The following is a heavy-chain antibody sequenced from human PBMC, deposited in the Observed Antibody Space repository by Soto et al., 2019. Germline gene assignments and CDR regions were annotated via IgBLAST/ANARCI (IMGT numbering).Heavy chain of an antibody. CDR3: ARDQGYCSSPSCYSFDY. Sequence: QVQLVQSGAEVKKPGASVKVSCKASGYTFTSYGISWVRQAPGQGLEWRGWSSAYNGNTNYAQKLQGRVTMTTDTSTSTAYMELRSLRSADTAVYYCARDQGYCSSPSCYSFDYWGQGTLVTVSS. D-gene: IGHD2-2*02. CDR1: GYTFTSYG. V-gene: IGHV1-18*04. J-gene: IGHJ4*02. CDR2: SSAYNGNT.